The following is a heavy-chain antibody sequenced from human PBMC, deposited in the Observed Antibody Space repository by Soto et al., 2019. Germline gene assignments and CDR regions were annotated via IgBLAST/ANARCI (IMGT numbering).Heavy chain of an antibody. CDR1: GGSISNGDW. CDR3: ARDHGSPPGD. Sequence: QVQLHESGPGLVRPSGSVSLTCAVSGGSISNGDWWSWVRQPPGQGLEWIGEIHHSGSTNYNPSLKLRVTMAVVPSKILFPLTLTSVTAAETAFSYCARDHGSPPGDWGQGTRVSVSS. J-gene: IGHJ4*02. D-gene: IGHD2-2*01. V-gene: IGHV4-4*02. CDR2: IHHSGST.